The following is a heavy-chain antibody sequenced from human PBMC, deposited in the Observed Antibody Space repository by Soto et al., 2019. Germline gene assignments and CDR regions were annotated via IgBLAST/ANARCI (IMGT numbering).Heavy chain of an antibody. J-gene: IGHJ6*02. CDR1: GFPLSSYG. CDR3: ARGYYGDLALPPPAPPRYGMDV. CDR2: TSYDVTDQ. D-gene: IGHD2-15*01. Sequence: PGGSLRRSCAASGFPLSSYGMHWVRQAPGKGLEWVAVTSYDVTDQYYADSVKGRFTISRDNSKNTLFLQVNSLRADDTAVYFCARGYYGDLALPPPAPPRYGMDVWGQGTKVTVYS. V-gene: IGHV3-30*03.